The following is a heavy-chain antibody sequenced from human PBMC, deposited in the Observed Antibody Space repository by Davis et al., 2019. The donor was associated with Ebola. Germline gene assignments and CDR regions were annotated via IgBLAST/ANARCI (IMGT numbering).Heavy chain of an antibody. Sequence: SVKVSCKASGGTFSSYAISWARQAPGQGLEWMGGIIPIFGTANYAQKFQGRVTITADESTSTAYMELSSLRSEDTAVYYCARTLTYDILTGYYYYYMDVWGKGTTVTVSS. J-gene: IGHJ6*03. CDR2: IIPIFGTA. V-gene: IGHV1-69*13. CDR3: ARTLTYDILTGYYYYYMDV. D-gene: IGHD3-9*01. CDR1: GGTFSSYA.